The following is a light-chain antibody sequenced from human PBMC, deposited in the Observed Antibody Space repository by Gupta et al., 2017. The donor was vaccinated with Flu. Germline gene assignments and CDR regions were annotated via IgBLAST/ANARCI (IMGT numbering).Light chain of an antibody. J-gene: IGKJ1*01. CDR3: RQYNIWPLWT. CDR2: GAS. CDR1: QSVSSN. V-gene: IGKV3-15*01. Sequence: ERATLSCRASQSVSSNLAWYQQKPGQAPRLLIYGASTRATGIPARFSGSGSGTEFTLTISSLQSEDFAVYYCRQYNIWPLWTFGQGTKVEIK.